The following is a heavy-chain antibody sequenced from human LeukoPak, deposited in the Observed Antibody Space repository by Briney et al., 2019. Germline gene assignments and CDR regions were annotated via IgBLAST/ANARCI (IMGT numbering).Heavy chain of an antibody. J-gene: IGHJ4*02. Sequence: SETLSLTCTVSGGSISSGSYYWSWIRQPAGKGLEWIGRIYTSGSTNYNPSLKSRVTISVDTSKNQFSLKLSSVTAADTAVYYCARALSPYYYGSGSYYPDYWGQGTLVTVSS. CDR2: IYTSGST. D-gene: IGHD3-10*01. CDR1: GGSISSGSYY. CDR3: ARALSPYYYGSGSYYPDY. V-gene: IGHV4-61*02.